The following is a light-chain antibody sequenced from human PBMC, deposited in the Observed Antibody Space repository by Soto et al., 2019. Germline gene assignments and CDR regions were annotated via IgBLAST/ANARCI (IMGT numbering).Light chain of an antibody. Sequence: QSVLTQPASVSGSPGQSITISCTGTSSDVGGYNYVSWYQHHPGKAPKLMIYDVSNRPSGVSNRFSGSKSGNTASLAISGLQAEDEADYYCQSYDSSLSVHYVFGTGTKVTVL. CDR2: DVS. V-gene: IGLV2-14*03. J-gene: IGLJ1*01. CDR3: QSYDSSLSVHYV. CDR1: SSDVGGYNY.